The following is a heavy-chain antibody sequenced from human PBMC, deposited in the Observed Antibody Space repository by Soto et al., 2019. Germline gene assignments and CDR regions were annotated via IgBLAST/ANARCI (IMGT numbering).Heavy chain of an antibody. V-gene: IGHV4-39*02. CDR1: GGSINSKSYF. Sequence: PSETLSLTCSVSGGSINSKSYFWGWIRQTPGKGLEWIASINYVGKTYHSPSLKSRLAISVDTSKNQFSLRLSSVTAADTAVYYCARDRYGGFDYWGLGTLVTVSS. CDR3: ARDRYGGFDY. D-gene: IGHD3-9*01. CDR2: INYVGKT. J-gene: IGHJ4*02.